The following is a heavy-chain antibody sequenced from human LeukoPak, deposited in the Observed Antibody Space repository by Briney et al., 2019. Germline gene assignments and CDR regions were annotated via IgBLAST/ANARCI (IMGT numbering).Heavy chain of an antibody. CDR1: GFTFSSYG. CDR2: IWYDGSNK. J-gene: IGHJ4*02. D-gene: IGHD3-10*01. CDR3: ARDPGITMVWGVSWVDY. V-gene: IGHV3-33*01. Sequence: GGSLRLSCAASGFTFSSYGMHWVRQAPGKGLEWVAVIWYDGSNKYYADSVKGRFTISRDNSKNTLYLQMNSLRAEDTAVYYCARDPGITMVWGVSWVDYWGQGTLVTVSS.